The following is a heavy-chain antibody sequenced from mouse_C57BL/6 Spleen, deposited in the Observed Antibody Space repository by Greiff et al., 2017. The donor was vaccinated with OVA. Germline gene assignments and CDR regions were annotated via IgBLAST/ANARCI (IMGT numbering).Heavy chain of an antibody. D-gene: IGHD2-2*01. V-gene: IGHV1-81*01. Sequence: VQLQQSGAELARPGASVKLSCKASGYTFTSYGISWVKQRTGQGLEWIGEIHPRSGNTYYNEKFKGKATLTADKSSSTAYMELRSLTSEDSAVYFCASFGYDLAWFAYWGQGTLVTVSA. CDR2: IHPRSGNT. CDR3: ASFGYDLAWFAY. CDR1: GYTFTSYG. J-gene: IGHJ3*01.